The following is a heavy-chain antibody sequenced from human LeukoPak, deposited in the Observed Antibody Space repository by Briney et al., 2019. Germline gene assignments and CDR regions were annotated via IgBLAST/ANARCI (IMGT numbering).Heavy chain of an antibody. D-gene: IGHD2-2*01. CDR1: GGSFSPYY. CDR3: ARLGYCSSTSWLPGDCYYYYMDV. J-gene: IGHJ6*03. Sequence: PSETLSLTCAVYGGSFSPYYWSWIRQPPGKGLEWIGYIYYSGSTNYNPSLKSRVTISVDTSKNQFSLKLSSVTAADTAVYYCARLGYCSSTSWLPGDCYYYYMDVWGKGTTVTVSS. CDR2: IYYSGST. V-gene: IGHV4-59*08.